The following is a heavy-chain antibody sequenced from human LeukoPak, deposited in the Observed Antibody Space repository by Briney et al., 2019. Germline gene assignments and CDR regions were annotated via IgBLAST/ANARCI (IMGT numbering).Heavy chain of an antibody. CDR3: ARDTYYDFWSGYSRSPYGMDV. Sequence: ASVKVSCKASGYTFTSYGISWVRRAPGQGLEWMGWISAYNGNTNYAQKLQGRVTMTTDTSTSTAYMELRSLRSDDTAVYYCARDTYYDFWSGYSRSPYGMDVWGQGTTVTVSS. CDR2: ISAYNGNT. V-gene: IGHV1-18*01. CDR1: GYTFTSYG. J-gene: IGHJ6*02. D-gene: IGHD3-3*01.